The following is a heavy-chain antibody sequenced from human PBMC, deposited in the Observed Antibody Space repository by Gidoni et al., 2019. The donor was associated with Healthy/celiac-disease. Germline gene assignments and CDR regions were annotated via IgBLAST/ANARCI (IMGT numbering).Heavy chain of an antibody. CDR1: GYTSTSYD. Sequence: QVQLGQSGAEVKKPGASVKVSCKASGYTSTSYDINWVRPATGQGLEWMGWMNPNSGNTGYAHKFQGRVTMTRNTSISTAYMELSSLRSEDTAVYYCARTGGRGSGWYFNSTTYYYYGMDVWGQGTTVTVSS. D-gene: IGHD6-19*01. CDR3: ARTGGRGSGWYFNSTTYYYYGMDV. J-gene: IGHJ6*02. V-gene: IGHV1-8*01. CDR2: MNPNSGNT.